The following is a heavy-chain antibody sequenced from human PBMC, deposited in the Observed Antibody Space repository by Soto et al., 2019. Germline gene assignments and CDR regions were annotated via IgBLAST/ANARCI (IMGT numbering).Heavy chain of an antibody. CDR1: GFAISGGYY. Sequence: PSETLSLTCSVSGFAISGGYYWSWVRQPPGKGLEWIGSIYPSVSSYHNPSLETRVRLSIDTSKNQFTLNLTSVTAADTALYYCAREKVGTTFFDNWGQGIQVTVSS. CDR2: IYPSVSS. V-gene: IGHV4-38-2*02. D-gene: IGHD1-1*01. J-gene: IGHJ4*02. CDR3: AREKVGTTFFDN.